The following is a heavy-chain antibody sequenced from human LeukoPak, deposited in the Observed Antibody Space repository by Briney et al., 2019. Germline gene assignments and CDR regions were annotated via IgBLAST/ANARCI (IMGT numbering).Heavy chain of an antibody. V-gene: IGHV3-33*06. Sequence: GRSLRLSCEASGFTFSTYGMHWVRQAPGKGLEWVAVIWYDGSNKNYVDSVKGRFTICRDNSKNTLYLQMNSLSAEDTAVYYCAKDRTRDYDFWSGYYCGMDVWGQGTTVTVSS. CDR1: GFTFSTYG. J-gene: IGHJ6*02. D-gene: IGHD3-3*01. CDR2: IWYDGSNK. CDR3: AKDRTRDYDFWSGYYCGMDV.